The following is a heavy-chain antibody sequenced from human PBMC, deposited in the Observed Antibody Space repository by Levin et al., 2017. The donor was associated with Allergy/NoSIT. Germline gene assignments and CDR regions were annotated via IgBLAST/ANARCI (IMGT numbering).Heavy chain of an antibody. V-gene: IGHV3-33*01. CDR1: GFTFSDYG. CDR3: AGGGISSGDDAFEI. D-gene: IGHD1-26*01. J-gene: IGHJ3*02. Sequence: GGSLRLSCAASGFTFSDYGMDWVRQAPGKGLEWVAVIHFDGSNKYYGDSVKGRFTISRDNSKNMLYLQMNNLRADDTAVYYCAGGGISSGDDAFEIWGQGTLVTVSS. CDR2: IHFDGSNK.